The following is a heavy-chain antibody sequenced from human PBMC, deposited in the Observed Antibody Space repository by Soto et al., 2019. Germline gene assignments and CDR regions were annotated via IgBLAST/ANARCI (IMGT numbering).Heavy chain of an antibody. CDR3: ARVYGRVVPAAIGY. V-gene: IGHV3-11*01. D-gene: IGHD2-2*01. Sequence: QVQLVESGGGLVKPGGSLRLSCAASGFSFSDYYMSWIRQAPGKGLEWVSYISSSGGTIYYAYSVKGRFTISRDNAKNSPYLQMSTLRAEDTAVYYCARVYGRVVPAAIGYWGQGTLVTVAS. CDR1: GFSFSDYY. J-gene: IGHJ4*02. CDR2: ISSSGGTI.